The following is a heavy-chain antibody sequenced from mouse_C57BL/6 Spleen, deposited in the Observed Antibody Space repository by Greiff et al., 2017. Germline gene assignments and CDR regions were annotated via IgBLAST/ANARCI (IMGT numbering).Heavy chain of an antibody. D-gene: IGHD1-1*01. CDR2: ISYDGSN. CDR1: GYSITSGYY. V-gene: IGHV3-6*01. Sequence: VQLKESGPGLVKPSQSLSLTCSVTGYSITSGYYWNWIRQFPGNKLEWMGYISYDGSNNYNPSLKNRISITRDTSKNQFFLKLNSVTTEDTATYYCARRGSTTVPLYWYFDVWGTGTTVTVSS. J-gene: IGHJ1*03. CDR3: ARRGSTTVPLYWYFDV.